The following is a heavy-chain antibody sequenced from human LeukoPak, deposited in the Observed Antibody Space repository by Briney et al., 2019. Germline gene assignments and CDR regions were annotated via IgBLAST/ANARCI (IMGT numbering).Heavy chain of an antibody. J-gene: IGHJ3*02. CDR3: VRSSDMTGDLHDAFDI. D-gene: IGHD3-9*01. CDR1: GFTFSDYY. Sequence: GGSLRLSCAASGFTFSDYYMSWIRQAPGKGLEWVSDISSSGSTIYYADSVQGRFTISRENAKNSLYLQMNSLRAEDTAVYYCVRSSDMTGDLHDAFDIWGRGTMVTVSS. CDR2: ISSSGSTI. V-gene: IGHV3-11*04.